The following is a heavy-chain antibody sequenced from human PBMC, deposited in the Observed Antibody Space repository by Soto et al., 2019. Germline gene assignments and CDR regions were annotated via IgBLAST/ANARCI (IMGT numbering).Heavy chain of an antibody. J-gene: IGHJ4*02. CDR1: GFTFSSYS. CDR2: ISSSSSYI. Sequence: EVQLVESGGGLVKPGGSLRLSCAASGFTFSSYSMNWVRQAPGKGLEWVSSISSSSSYIYYADSVKGRFTISRDNAKNTLYRQMNSLRAEDTAVYYCATEKHYFDTGGYFYWGQETLVTVSS. D-gene: IGHD3-22*01. V-gene: IGHV3-21*01. CDR3: ATEKHYFDTGGYFY.